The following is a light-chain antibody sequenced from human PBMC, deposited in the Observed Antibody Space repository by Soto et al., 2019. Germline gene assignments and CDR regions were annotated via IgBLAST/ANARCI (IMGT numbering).Light chain of an antibody. CDR3: QQYGSTSWT. V-gene: IGKV3-20*01. CDR2: GAS. Sequence: EIVLTQSPGTLSLSPGERATLSCRASQSVSNNYLAWYQQKPGQAPRLLMYGASTRATGIPDRFSGSGSGTDFTLIISRLEPEDFAMYYCQQYGSTSWTFGQGTKVEIK. J-gene: IGKJ1*01. CDR1: QSVSNNY.